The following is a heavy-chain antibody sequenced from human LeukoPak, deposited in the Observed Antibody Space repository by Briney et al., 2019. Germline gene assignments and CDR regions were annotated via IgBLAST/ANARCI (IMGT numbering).Heavy chain of an antibody. D-gene: IGHD5-12*01. Sequence: NPSDTVPLPCTVWGYPNRCGYYWASVRQTPGKGLEWIGSHYHSGNPYSNPSLQSRVTISVDTSKSQLSLKLSSMIAADTAVYYCTEESGYKFDFWGQGTLVMVSS. CDR1: GYPNRCGYY. CDR2: HYHSGNP. J-gene: IGHJ4*02. V-gene: IGHV4-38-2*02. CDR3: TEESGYKFDF.